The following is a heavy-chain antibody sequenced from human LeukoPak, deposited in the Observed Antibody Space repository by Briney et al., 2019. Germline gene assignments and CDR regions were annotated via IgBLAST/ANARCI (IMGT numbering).Heavy chain of an antibody. J-gene: IGHJ6*03. CDR3: ARGRLIRAAAGQAGYYYMDV. CDR2: INHSGST. D-gene: IGHD6-13*01. CDR1: GGSFSGYY. Sequence: PSETLSLTCAVYGGSFSGYYWSWIRQPPGKGLEWIGEINHSGSTNYNPSLKSRVTISVDTSKNQFSLKLSSVTAADTAVYYCARGRLIRAAAGQAGYYYMDVWGKGTTVTVSS. V-gene: IGHV4-34*01.